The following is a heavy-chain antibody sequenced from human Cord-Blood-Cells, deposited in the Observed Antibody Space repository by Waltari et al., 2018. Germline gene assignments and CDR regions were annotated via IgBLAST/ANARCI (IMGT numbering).Heavy chain of an antibody. J-gene: IGHJ3*02. CDR3: ARMYGKGGAFDI. CDR1: GFSLSTSGMR. CDR2: IDWDDDK. Sequence: QVTLKESGPALVKPTQTLTLTCTFSGFSLSTSGMRVSWIRQPPGKALEWLARIDWDDDKFYSTSLKTRLTISKDTSKNQVVLTMTNMDPVDTATYYCARMYGKGGAFDIWGQGTMVTVSS. V-gene: IGHV2-70*04. D-gene: IGHD3-16*01.